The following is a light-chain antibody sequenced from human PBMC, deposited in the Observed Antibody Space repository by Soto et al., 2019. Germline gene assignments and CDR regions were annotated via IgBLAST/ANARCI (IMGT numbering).Light chain of an antibody. J-gene: IGLJ1*01. CDR2: SNI. CDR1: SSNIGSNT. Sequence: QSVLTQSPSASGTPGQGVTISCSGSSSNIGSNTVDWYQQFPGTAPKLLIYSNIKRPSGVPDRFSGSKSVTSAPLAIRGLQSEDEADYFCATWDGSLSAYVFGTGTKVTVL. V-gene: IGLV1-44*01. CDR3: ATWDGSLSAYV.